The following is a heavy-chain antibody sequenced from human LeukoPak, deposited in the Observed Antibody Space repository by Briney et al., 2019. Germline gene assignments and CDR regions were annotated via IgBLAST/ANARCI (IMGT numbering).Heavy chain of an antibody. J-gene: IGHJ4*02. D-gene: IGHD5-18*01. Sequence: GGSLRLSCTASGFTVSNNYMSWVRQAPGKGLEWVSVIYSGGSTYHADSVKGRFIISRDNSKNTLNLQMNSLRVEDSAVYYCARVRYSYGYALDCWGQGTLVTVSS. CDR3: ARVRYSYGYALDC. CDR2: IYSGGST. CDR1: GFTVSNNY. V-gene: IGHV3-66*02.